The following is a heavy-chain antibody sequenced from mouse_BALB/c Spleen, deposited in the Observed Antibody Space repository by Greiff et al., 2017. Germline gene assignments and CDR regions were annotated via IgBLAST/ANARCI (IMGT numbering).Heavy chain of an antibody. Sequence: VKLVESGPGLVAPSQSLSITCTVSGFSLTSYGVHWVRQPPGKGLEWLGVIWAGGSTNYNSALMSRLSISKDNSKSQVFLKMNSLQTDDTAMYYWARDGGGGNYVPPFAYWGQGTLVTVSA. CDR1: GFSLTSYG. V-gene: IGHV2-9*02. CDR2: IWAGGST. CDR3: ARDGGGGNYVPPFAY. D-gene: IGHD2-1*01. J-gene: IGHJ3*01.